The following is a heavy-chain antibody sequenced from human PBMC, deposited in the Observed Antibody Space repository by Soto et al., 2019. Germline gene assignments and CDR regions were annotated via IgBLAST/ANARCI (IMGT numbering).Heavy chain of an antibody. Sequence: SVKVSCKASGGTFSSYAISWVRQAPGQGLEWMGGIIPIFGTANYAQKFQGRVTITADESTSTAYMELSSLRSEDTAVYYCARDRGYCSGGSCYGMDVWGQGTTVTVSS. V-gene: IGHV1-69*13. J-gene: IGHJ6*02. CDR2: IIPIFGTA. CDR1: GGTFSSYA. D-gene: IGHD2-15*01. CDR3: ARDRGYCSGGSCYGMDV.